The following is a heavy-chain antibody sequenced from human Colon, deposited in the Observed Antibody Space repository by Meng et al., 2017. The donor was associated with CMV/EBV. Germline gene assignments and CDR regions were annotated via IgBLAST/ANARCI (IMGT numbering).Heavy chain of an antibody. CDR3: AREDYHFGSGSLFDY. CDR2: IDPGGSVE. V-gene: IGHV3-7*01. D-gene: IGHD3-10*01. CDR1: GFTFNGHW. J-gene: IGHJ4*02. Sequence: GGSLRLSCAASGFTFNGHWMSWVRQAPGKGLEWVATIDPGGSVEKYVDSVRGRFTISRDNAENSLLLQIDSLRADDTAVYYCAREDYHFGSGSLFDYWGQGALVTVSS.